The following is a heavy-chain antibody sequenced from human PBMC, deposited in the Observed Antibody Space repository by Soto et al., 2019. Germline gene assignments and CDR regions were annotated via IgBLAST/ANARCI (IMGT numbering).Heavy chain of an antibody. D-gene: IGHD1-7*01. J-gene: IGHJ4*02. V-gene: IGHV1-18*04. CDR1: GYVFNHYA. Sequence: VQLVQSGAEVKRPGASLKVSCKASGYVFNHYAINWVRQAPGQGLEWMGWLAPFNGKTSSLQKLQDRMTMTIDTAASTAYLELNSLTSDATGVYFCAREGGSSTYYPLELDYWGQGTQVNVSS. CDR2: LAPFNGKT. CDR3: AREGGSSTYYPLELDY.